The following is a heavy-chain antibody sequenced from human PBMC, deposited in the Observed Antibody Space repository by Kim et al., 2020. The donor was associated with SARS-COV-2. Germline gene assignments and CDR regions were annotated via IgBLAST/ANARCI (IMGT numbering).Heavy chain of an antibody. D-gene: IGHD3-10*01. Sequence: SETLSLTCTVSGGSISSSSYYWGWIRQPPGKGLEWIGSIYYSGSTYYNPSLKSRVTISVDTSKNQFSLKLSSVTAADTAVYYCARLARITMVQGASGSAFDIWGQGTMVTVSS. V-gene: IGHV4-39*01. CDR1: GGSISSSSYY. CDR3: ARLARITMVQGASGSAFDI. CDR2: IYYSGST. J-gene: IGHJ3*02.